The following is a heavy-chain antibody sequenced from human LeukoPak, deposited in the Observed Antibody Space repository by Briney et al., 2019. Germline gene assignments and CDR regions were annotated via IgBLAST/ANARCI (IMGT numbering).Heavy chain of an antibody. CDR2: IKQDGSEK. V-gene: IGHV3-7*01. CDR3: ARAVAGSYYYYGMDV. Sequence: GGSLRLSCAASGFTFSSYWMSWVRQAPGKGLEWVAYIKQDGSEKYYVDSVKGRFTISRDNAKNSLYLQMNSLRAEDTAVYYCARAVAGSYYYYGMDVWGQGTTVTVSS. D-gene: IGHD6-19*01. CDR1: GFTFSSYW. J-gene: IGHJ6*02.